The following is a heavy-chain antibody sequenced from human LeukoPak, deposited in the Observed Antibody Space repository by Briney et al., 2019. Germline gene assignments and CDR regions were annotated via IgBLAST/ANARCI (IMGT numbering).Heavy chain of an antibody. V-gene: IGHV3-30-3*01. Sequence: GGSLRLSCAASGFTFSSYAMHWVRQAPGKGLEWVAVISYDGSNKYYADSVKGRFTISRDNSKNTLYLQMNSLRAEDTAVYYCAGGMDYYEHLAYWGQGTLVTVSS. D-gene: IGHD3-22*01. CDR3: AGGMDYYEHLAY. CDR1: GFTFSSYA. J-gene: IGHJ4*02. CDR2: ISYDGSNK.